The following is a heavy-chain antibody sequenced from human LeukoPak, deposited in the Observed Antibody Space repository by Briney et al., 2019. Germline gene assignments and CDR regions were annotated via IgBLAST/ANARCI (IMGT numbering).Heavy chain of an antibody. CDR1: GITFSSHW. V-gene: IGHV3-7*01. J-gene: IGHJ6*02. D-gene: IGHD3-10*01. CDR3: TLRPGSSYGYYYGMDV. CDR2: IKQDGSEK. Sequence: GGSLRLSCAASGITFSSHWMTWVRQAAGKGLEWVANIKQDGSEKYYVDSVKGRFTISRDNAKNSLYLQMNSLRAEDTADCARTLRPGSSYGYYYGMDVWGQGTTVTVSS.